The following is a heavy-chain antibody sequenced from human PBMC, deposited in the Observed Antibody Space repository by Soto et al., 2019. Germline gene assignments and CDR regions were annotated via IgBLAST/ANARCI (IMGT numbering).Heavy chain of an antibody. CDR1: GFTFSNYW. CDR2: IDQDGGEK. V-gene: IGHV3-7*05. J-gene: IGHJ5*02. CDR3: ARGRNWFDT. Sequence: EVQLVESGGGLVQPGGSLRLSCAASGFTFSNYWMAWVRQAPGKGLEWVANIDQDGGEKYYVDSVKGRFTISRDNAKNSLYLHMNSLRAEDTAVYYCARGRNWFDTWGQGTLVTVSS.